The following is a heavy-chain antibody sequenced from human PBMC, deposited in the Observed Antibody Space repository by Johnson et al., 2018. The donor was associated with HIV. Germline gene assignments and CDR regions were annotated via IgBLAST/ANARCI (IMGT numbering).Heavy chain of an antibody. D-gene: IGHD2-15*01. V-gene: IGHV3-23*04. CDR3: ARDTGGYCSCNSCFMGDAFDI. Sequence: EVQLVESGGGLVQPGGSLRLSCAASGFTFSSYWMSWVRQAPGKGLAWVSAISGSGGSTYYADSVKGRFTISRYTSKNTLYLQMNCLIAEDTAMSYCARDTGGYCSCNSCFMGDAFDIWGQGTMVTVSS. CDR2: ISGSGGST. CDR1: GFTFSSYW. J-gene: IGHJ3*02.